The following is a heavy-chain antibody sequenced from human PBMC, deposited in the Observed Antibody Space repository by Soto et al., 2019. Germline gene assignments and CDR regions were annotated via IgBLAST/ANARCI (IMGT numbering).Heavy chain of an antibody. CDR2: IVVGSGNT. D-gene: IGHD3-3*01. Sequence: SVKVSCKASGFTFTSSAMQWVRQARGQRLEWIGWIVVGSGNTNYAQKFQERVTITRDMSTSTAYMELSSLRSEDTAVYYCAADSEEFYYDFWSGRDRAFDIWGQGTMVTVPS. J-gene: IGHJ3*02. V-gene: IGHV1-58*02. CDR3: AADSEEFYYDFWSGRDRAFDI. CDR1: GFTFTSSA.